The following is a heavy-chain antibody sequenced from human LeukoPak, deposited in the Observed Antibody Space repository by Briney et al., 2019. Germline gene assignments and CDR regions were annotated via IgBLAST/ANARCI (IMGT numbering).Heavy chain of an antibody. Sequence: GGSLRLSCAASGFTFSSYWMSWVRQAPGKGLEWVANIKQDGSEKYYVDSVKGRFTISRDNAKNSLYLQMNSLRAEDTAVYYCARVWYYDSSTVFDYWGQGTPVTVSS. CDR3: ARVWYYDSSTVFDY. D-gene: IGHD3-22*01. CDR2: IKQDGSEK. V-gene: IGHV3-7*01. J-gene: IGHJ4*02. CDR1: GFTFSSYW.